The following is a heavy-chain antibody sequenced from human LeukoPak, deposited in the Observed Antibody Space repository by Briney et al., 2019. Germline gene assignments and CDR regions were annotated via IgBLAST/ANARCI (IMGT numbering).Heavy chain of an antibody. Sequence: GGSLRLSCAASGFTFSGSAMHWVRQASGKGLEWVGRIRSKATDYATAYAASVKGRFTISRDDSKNTAYLQMNSLKTEDTAVYYCTRRNDILAGYGFDYWGQGTLVTVSS. CDR3: TRRNDILAGYGFDY. D-gene: IGHD3-9*01. CDR2: IRSKATDYAT. J-gene: IGHJ4*02. CDR1: GFTFSGSA. V-gene: IGHV3-73*01.